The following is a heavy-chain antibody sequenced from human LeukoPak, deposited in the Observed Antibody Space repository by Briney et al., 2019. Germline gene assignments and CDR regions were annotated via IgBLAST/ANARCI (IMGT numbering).Heavy chain of an antibody. V-gene: IGHV4-34*01. CDR2: INHSGST. CDR3: ARAPSKYYDFWSGRYFDY. J-gene: IGHJ4*02. CDR1: GGSFSGYY. D-gene: IGHD3-3*01. Sequence: SETLSLTCAVYGGSFSGYYWSRIRQPPGKGLEWIGEINHSGSTNYNPSLKSRVTISVDTSKNQFSLKLSSVTAADTAVYYCARAPSKYYDFWSGRYFDYWGQGTLVTVSS.